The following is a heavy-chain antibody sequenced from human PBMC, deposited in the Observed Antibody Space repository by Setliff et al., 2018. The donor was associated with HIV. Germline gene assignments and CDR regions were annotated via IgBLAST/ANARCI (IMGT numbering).Heavy chain of an antibody. V-gene: IGHV3-23*01. J-gene: IGHJ4*02. CDR1: GFTFSSYA. Sequence: GGSLRLSCAASGFTFSSYAMSWVRQAPGKGLEWVSTISGSGGSTYYADSVKGRFTISRDNSKNTLYVQMNSLRAEDTSVYYCAKGVCTFYWLFDYWGQGTLFTVSS. CDR3: AKGVCTFYWLFDY. CDR2: ISGSGGST. D-gene: IGHD3-9*01.